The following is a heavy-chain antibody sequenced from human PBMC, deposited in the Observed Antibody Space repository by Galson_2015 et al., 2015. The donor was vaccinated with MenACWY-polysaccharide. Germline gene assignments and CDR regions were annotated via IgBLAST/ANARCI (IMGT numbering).Heavy chain of an antibody. Sequence: YWRRFRQPPGKGLEWIGYIFYTGSTTYNPSLKSRVTISIDASESHFSLNLTSVTAADTAVYYCARGRALTDYWGQGTLVTVSS. CDR2: IFYTGST. V-gene: IGHV4-61*03. CDR3: ARGRALTDY. CDR1: Y. J-gene: IGHJ4*02.